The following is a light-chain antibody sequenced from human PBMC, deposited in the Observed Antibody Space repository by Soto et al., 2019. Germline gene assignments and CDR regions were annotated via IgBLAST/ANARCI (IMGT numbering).Light chain of an antibody. CDR3: QHYNSYSEA. Sequence: DRVTITCRASQNINNWIAWYQQKPGKVPNLLIYDASSLQSGVPSRFSGSVSGTEFTLTISSLQPDDFATYYCQHYNSYSEAFGQGTKVDI. CDR2: DAS. V-gene: IGKV1-5*01. CDR1: QNINNW. J-gene: IGKJ1*01.